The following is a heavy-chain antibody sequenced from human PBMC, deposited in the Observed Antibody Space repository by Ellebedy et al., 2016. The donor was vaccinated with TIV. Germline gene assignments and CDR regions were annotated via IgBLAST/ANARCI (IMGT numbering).Heavy chain of an antibody. Sequence: GESLKISCAASGFSFSRHAMNWVRQAPGKGLEWVTGIIGSGGNTKYVESVKGRFTISRDNSKNTLFLLMNSLRGEDTAVYYCARSAKDHFYHGMDVWGQGTTVTVSS. J-gene: IGHJ6*02. CDR2: IIGSGGNT. D-gene: IGHD2/OR15-2a*01. V-gene: IGHV3-23*01. CDR3: ARSAKDHFYHGMDV. CDR1: GFSFSRHA.